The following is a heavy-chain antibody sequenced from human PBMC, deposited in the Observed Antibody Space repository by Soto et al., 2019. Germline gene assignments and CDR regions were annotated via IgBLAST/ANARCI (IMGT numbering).Heavy chain of an antibody. Sequence: SETLSLTCPVSGGSISSGGYYWSCILQHPLKVLEWIWYIYYSGSTYYNPSLKSRVTISVDTSKNQFSLKLSSVTAADTAVYYCAREIDYYDSSGLEGYYFDYWGQGTLVTVSS. CDR2: IYYSGST. CDR1: GGSISSGGYY. V-gene: IGHV4-31*03. J-gene: IGHJ4*02. CDR3: AREIDYYDSSGLEGYYFDY. D-gene: IGHD3-22*01.